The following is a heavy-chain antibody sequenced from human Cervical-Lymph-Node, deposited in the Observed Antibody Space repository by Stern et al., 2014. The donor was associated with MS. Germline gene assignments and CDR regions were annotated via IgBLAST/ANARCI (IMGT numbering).Heavy chain of an antibody. CDR3: ALSAFDF. V-gene: IGHV1-46*01. J-gene: IGHJ4*02. CDR1: GFTFTNYY. Sequence: QVQLGQSGAEVKKPGASVKVSCKASGFTFTNYYVHWVRQAPGQGLEWMGIINRSDDDTGYAQRFQGRLTVTRDTSSSTVYMELTSLRYDDTAVYYCALSAFDFWGQGTLVTVSS. CDR2: INRSDDDT. D-gene: IGHD5/OR15-5a*01.